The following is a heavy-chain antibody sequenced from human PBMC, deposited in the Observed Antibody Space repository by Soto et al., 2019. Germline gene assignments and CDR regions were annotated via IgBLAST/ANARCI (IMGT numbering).Heavy chain of an antibody. CDR2: INPNSGGT. Sequence: QVQLVQSGAEVKKPGASVKVSCKASGYTFTGYYMHWVRQAPGQGLEWMGWINPNSGGTNHAQKFQGRVTMTRDTSISTAYMELSRLRCNDTAVYYCARGIPVTWATTREFDFWGQGTLVTVSS. CDR1: GYTFTGYY. CDR3: ARGIPVTWATTREFDF. J-gene: IGHJ4*02. V-gene: IGHV1-2*02. D-gene: IGHD4-17*01.